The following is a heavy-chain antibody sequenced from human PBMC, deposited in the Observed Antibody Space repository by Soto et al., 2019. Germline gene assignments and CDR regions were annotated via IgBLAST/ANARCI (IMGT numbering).Heavy chain of an antibody. D-gene: IGHD2-15*01. J-gene: IGHJ3*02. V-gene: IGHV4-39*01. CDR2: IYYSGST. CDR1: GASISSSSYY. Sequence: ETLSLTCTVSGASISSSSYYWGWIRQPPGKGLEWIGSIYYSGSTYNNPSLKSRVTISVDTSKNQFSLKLNSVTAADTALYYCARRGYCSGGSCYSEPFDIWGQGTMVTVS. CDR3: ARRGYCSGGSCYSEPFDI.